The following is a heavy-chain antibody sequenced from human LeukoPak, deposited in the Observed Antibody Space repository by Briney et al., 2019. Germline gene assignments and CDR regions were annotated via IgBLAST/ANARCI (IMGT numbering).Heavy chain of an antibody. CDR3: AKYPDYYDSSCYYFG. Sequence: PGGSLRLSCADSGFTFSSYAMSWVRQAPGKGLEWVSAISGSGGSTYYADSVKGRFTISRDNSKNTLYLQMNSLRAEDTAVYYCAKYPDYYDSSCYYFGWGQGTMVTVSS. V-gene: IGHV3-23*01. D-gene: IGHD3-22*01. CDR2: ISGSGGST. J-gene: IGHJ3*01. CDR1: GFTFSSYA.